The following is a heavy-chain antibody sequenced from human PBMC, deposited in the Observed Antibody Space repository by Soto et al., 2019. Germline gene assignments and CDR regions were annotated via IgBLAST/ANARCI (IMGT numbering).Heavy chain of an antibody. CDR1: GGSFSGYY. D-gene: IGHD6-13*01. V-gene: IGHV4-34*01. CDR2: INHSGST. J-gene: IGHJ4*02. CDR3: ARGLGFRPRTGYSSSWYERYYFDY. Sequence: ASETLSLTCAVYGGSFSGYYWSWIRQPPGKGLEWIGEINHSGSTNYNPSLKSRVTISVDTSKNQFSLKLSSVTAADTAVYYCARGLGFRPRTGYSSSWYERYYFDYWGQGTLVTVSS.